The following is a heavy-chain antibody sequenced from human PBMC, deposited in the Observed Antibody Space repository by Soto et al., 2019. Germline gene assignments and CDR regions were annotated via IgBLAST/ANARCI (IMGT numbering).Heavy chain of an antibody. CDR2: IYYSGST. CDR3: ARGGSSTSCYRGVCYYYGMDV. V-gene: IGHV4-59*01. CDR1: GGSISSYY. D-gene: IGHD2-2*02. Sequence: PSETLSLTCTVSGGSISSYYWSWIRQPPGKGLEWIGYIYYSGSTNYNPSLKSRVTISVDTSKNQFSLKLSSVTAADTAVYYCARGGSSTSCYRGVCYYYGMDVWGQGTTVTVSS. J-gene: IGHJ6*02.